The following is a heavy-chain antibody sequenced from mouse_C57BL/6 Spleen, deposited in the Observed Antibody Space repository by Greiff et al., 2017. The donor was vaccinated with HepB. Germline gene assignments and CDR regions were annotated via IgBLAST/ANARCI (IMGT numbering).Heavy chain of an antibody. CDR3: ARGRYYGSYAMDY. D-gene: IGHD1-1*01. Sequence: VQLQQSGPELVKPGASVKLSCKASGYTFTSYDINWVKQRPGQCLAGIGGIFPRVGSTKYIEKFKGKATLTVDTSSSTAYRELHSLTSEDSAVYFCARGRYYGSYAMDYWGQGTSVTVSS. CDR2: IFPRVGST. CDR1: GYTFTSYD. J-gene: IGHJ4*01. V-gene: IGHV1-85*01.